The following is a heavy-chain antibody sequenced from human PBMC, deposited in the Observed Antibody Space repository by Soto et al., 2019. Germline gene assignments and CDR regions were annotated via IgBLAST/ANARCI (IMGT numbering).Heavy chain of an antibody. D-gene: IGHD1-1*01. J-gene: IGHJ4*02. CDR2: ITPLFGTT. CDR1: GGTFRSFA. Sequence: ASVKVSCKASGGTFRSFAFSWVRQAPGDGLEWVGGITPLFGTTNYAEKLQGRVTITADESTSTVHMELSSLTSADSDVYFCVKDNDHAYDFWGQGTLVTVSS. V-gene: IGHV1-69*13. CDR3: VKDNDHAYDF.